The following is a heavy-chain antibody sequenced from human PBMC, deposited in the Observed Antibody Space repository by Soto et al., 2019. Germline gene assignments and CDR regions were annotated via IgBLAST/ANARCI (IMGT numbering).Heavy chain of an antibody. J-gene: IGHJ5*02. D-gene: IGHD2-21*02. CDR3: ARESGDWPLNWFDP. V-gene: IGHV3-74*01. Sequence: GGSLRLSCAASGFIFSDYYMSWIRQRPAGGLVWVSRITSDGKSKAYAESVKGRFAISRDNAKNTLYLQMNGLTAEDTAVYYCARESGDWPLNWFDPWGQGTLVTVSS. CDR2: ITSDGKSK. CDR1: GFIFSDYY.